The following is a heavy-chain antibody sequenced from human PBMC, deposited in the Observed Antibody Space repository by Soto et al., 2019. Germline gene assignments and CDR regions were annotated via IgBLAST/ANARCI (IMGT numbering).Heavy chain of an antibody. D-gene: IGHD1-26*01. J-gene: IGHJ5*02. CDR2: ISGSGGSA. CDR1: GFTFSSYA. CDR3: AKDRGPLGATTPDWFDP. Sequence: GGARKRSWEASGFTFSSYAMSWGRQAPGKGLEWVSAISGSGGSAYYADSVKGRFTISRDNSKNTLYLQMNSLRAEDTAVYYCAKDRGPLGATTPDWFDPWGQGTVVTVFS. V-gene: IGHV3-23*01.